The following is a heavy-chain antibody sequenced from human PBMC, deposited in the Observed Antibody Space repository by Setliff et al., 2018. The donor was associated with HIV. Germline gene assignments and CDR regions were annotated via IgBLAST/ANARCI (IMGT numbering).Heavy chain of an antibody. J-gene: IGHJ4*02. CDR1: GVSISYYH. D-gene: IGHD6-19*01. V-gene: IGHV4-59*08. CDR2: ISYTGNT. Sequence: PSETLSLTCTVSGVSISYYHWSWIRQPPGKGLEWIGYISYTGNTNYDPSLASRVTMSIDTSKMQFSLKLTSVTVADTAVYYCARVAVGGTGPDSWGQGTLVTVSS. CDR3: ARVAVGGTGPDS.